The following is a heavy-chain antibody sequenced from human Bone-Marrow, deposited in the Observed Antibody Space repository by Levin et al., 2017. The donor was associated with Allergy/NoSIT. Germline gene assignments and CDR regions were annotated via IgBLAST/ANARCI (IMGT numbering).Heavy chain of an antibody. V-gene: IGHV3-53*01. CDR2: IYNGGGT. J-gene: IGHJ4*02. CDR1: GFTVYNHY. CDR3: ASNVDQGY. Sequence: GESLKISCAASGFTVYNHYMNWVRQAPGKGLEWVSLIYNGGGTNYADSVKGRFTISRDKSTNTLYLQMNSLRVEDTAVYYCASNVDQGYWGQGTLVTVSS. D-gene: IGHD3/OR15-3a*01.